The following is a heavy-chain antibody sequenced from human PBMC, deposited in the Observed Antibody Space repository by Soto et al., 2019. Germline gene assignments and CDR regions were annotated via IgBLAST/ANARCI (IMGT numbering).Heavy chain of an antibody. Sequence: PGGSLRLSCAASGFTFSSYAMSWVRQAPGKGLEWVSAISGSGGSTYYADSVKGRFTISRDNSKNTLYLQMNSLRAEDTAVYYCAKDPRLATRWTSSGMDVWGQGTTVTVSS. V-gene: IGHV3-23*01. CDR1: GFTFSSYA. J-gene: IGHJ6*02. D-gene: IGHD3-16*01. CDR3: AKDPRLATRWTSSGMDV. CDR2: ISGSGGST.